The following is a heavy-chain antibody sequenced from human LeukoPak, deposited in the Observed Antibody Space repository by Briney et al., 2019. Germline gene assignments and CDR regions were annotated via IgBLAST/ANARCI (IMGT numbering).Heavy chain of an antibody. V-gene: IGHV4-59*01. D-gene: IGHD3-3*01. CDR3: AREGPYYDEYYYGMDV. Sequence: PSETLSITCTDSGGSISSYYWSWIRRPPGKGLEWIGYIYYSGSTNYNPSLKSRVTISVDTSKNQFSLKLSSVTAADTAVYYCAREGPYYDEYYYGMDVWGQGTTVTVSS. CDR1: GGSISSYY. J-gene: IGHJ6*02. CDR2: IYYSGST.